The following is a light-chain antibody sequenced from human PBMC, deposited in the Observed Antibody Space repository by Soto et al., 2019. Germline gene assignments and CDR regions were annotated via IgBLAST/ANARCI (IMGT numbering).Light chain of an antibody. J-gene: IGLJ2*01. V-gene: IGLV2-14*01. CDR1: SSDVGGYNY. CDR2: DVS. Sequence: QSALTQPASVSGSPGQSITISCTATSSDVGGYNYVSWYQQHQGKAPKLMIYDVSNRPSGVSNRFSGSKSGNTAALTISGLQAEDEADYYFSSYTSSSTLVVFGGGTKLTVL. CDR3: SSYTSSSTLVV.